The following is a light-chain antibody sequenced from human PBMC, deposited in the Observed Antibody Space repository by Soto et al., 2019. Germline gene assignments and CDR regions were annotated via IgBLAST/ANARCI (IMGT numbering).Light chain of an antibody. V-gene: IGKV1-5*03. J-gene: IGKJ2*01. CDR2: KAS. CDR1: QSINSW. CDR3: QQYDRFPYT. Sequence: DIQMTQSPSTLSASIGDTVIITCRASQSINSWLAWYQQKPGKAPKLLIHKASTLESGVPSRFSGSESGTDFPLTISRLQPDDFATFYCQQYDRFPYTFGQGTKLEIK.